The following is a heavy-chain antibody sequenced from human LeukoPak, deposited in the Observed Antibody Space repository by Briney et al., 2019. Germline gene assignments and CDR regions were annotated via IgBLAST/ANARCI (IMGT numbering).Heavy chain of an antibody. Sequence: PGGSLRLSCAASGFTFSSYAMSWVRQAPGKGLEWVSAISGSCGSTYYADSVKGRFTISRDNSKNTLYLQMNSLRAEDTAVYYCAHISSSWPDYWGQGTLVTVSS. D-gene: IGHD6-13*01. V-gene: IGHV3-23*01. CDR2: ISGSCGST. CDR3: AHISSSWPDY. CDR1: GFTFSSYA. J-gene: IGHJ4*02.